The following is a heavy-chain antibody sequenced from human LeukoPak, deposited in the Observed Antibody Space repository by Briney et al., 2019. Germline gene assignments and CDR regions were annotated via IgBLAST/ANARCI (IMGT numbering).Heavy chain of an antibody. J-gene: IGHJ4*02. CDR1: GLPFYNYA. D-gene: IGHD5-24*01. CDR3: AKDRGEMATNYFDY. Sequence: PGGALRLSCAAAGLPFYNYAMHWGRRAPGKGVEWGSGIMWNSGSIGYADSVKGRFTISRDNAKNSLYLQMNSLRAEDTALYYCAKDRGEMATNYFDYWGQGTLVTVSS. V-gene: IGHV3-9*01. CDR2: IMWNSGSI.